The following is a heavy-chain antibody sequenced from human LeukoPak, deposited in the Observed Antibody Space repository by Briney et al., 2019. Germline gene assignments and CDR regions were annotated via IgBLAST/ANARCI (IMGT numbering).Heavy chain of an antibody. D-gene: IGHD4-11*01. CDR3: ASNTGSNSIPLYNWFDP. V-gene: IGHV4-59*06. Sequence: PSETLSLTCTVSGGSISSYYWSWIRQPPGKGLEWIGYIYYSGSTYYNPSLKSRVTISVDTSKNQFSLKLSSVTAADTAVYYCASNTGSNSIPLYNWFDPWGQGTLVTVSS. CDR2: IYYSGST. J-gene: IGHJ5*02. CDR1: GGSISSYY.